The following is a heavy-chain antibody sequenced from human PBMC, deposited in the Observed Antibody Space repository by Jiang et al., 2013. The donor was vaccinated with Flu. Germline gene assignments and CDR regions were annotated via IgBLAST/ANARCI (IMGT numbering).Heavy chain of an antibody. CDR3: ARDVQQLVNWYFDL. CDR1: GGSITNYY. Sequence: TLSLTCTVSGGSITNYYWSWIRQSPGKGLEWIGFISHSGSTNYNPSLKSRVTMSVDTSENRISLKLNSVTAADTAVYYCARDVQQLVNWYFDLWGRGTLVTVSS. D-gene: IGHD6-13*01. V-gene: IGHV4-59*13. J-gene: IGHJ2*01. CDR2: ISHSGST.